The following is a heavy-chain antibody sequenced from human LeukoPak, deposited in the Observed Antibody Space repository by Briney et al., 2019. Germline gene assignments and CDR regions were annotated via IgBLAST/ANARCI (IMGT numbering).Heavy chain of an antibody. J-gene: IGHJ3*02. CDR3: ARPSRRVVVITSRSPVGAFDI. D-gene: IGHD3-22*01. CDR1: GFTFSSYA. V-gene: IGHV4-34*01. CDR2: INHSGST. Sequence: GSLRLSCAASGFTFSSYAMSWIRQPPGKGLEWIGEINHSGSTNYNPSLKSRVTISVDTSKNQFSLTLSSVTAAGTAVYYCARPSRRVVVITSRSPVGAFDIWGQGTMVTVSS.